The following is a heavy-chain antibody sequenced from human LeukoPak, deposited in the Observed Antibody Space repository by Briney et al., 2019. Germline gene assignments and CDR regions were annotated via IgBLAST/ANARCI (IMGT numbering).Heavy chain of an antibody. Sequence: GASVKVSCKTFGYSFANYGISWVRQAPGQGLEWMAWISPYNGDGIAAQRFQGRLSMTTDPSTSTAYMELRSLRSDDTAVYYCARDGGSDGYNYENAFDIWGQGTMVTVSS. D-gene: IGHD5-24*01. CDR3: ARDGGSDGYNYENAFDI. CDR2: ISPYNGDG. J-gene: IGHJ3*02. CDR1: GYSFANYG. V-gene: IGHV1-18*01.